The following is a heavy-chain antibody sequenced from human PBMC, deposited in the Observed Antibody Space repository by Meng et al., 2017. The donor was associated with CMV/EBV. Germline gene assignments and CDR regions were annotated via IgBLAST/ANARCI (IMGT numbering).Heavy chain of an antibody. D-gene: IGHD3-3*01. CDR3: ARDSSISDFWSGYYVGGYYYYGMDV. Sequence: GESLKISCAASGFTFSSYWMHWVRQAPGKGLVWVSRITSDGSSTSYANSVKGRFTISRDNAKNTLYLQMNSLRAEDTAVYYCARDSSISDFWSGYYVGGYYYYGMDVWGQGTTVTVSS. CDR2: ITSDGSST. J-gene: IGHJ6*02. CDR1: GFTFSSYW. V-gene: IGHV3-74*01.